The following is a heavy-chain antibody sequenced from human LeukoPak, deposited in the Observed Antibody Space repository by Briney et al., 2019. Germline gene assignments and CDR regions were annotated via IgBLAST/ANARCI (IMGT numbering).Heavy chain of an antibody. CDR3: ARGGYSGYGIQGQGYYYYMDV. CDR2: INPNSGGT. CDR1: GYTFTGYY. Sequence: ASVKVSCKASGYTFTGYYMHWVRQAPGQGLEWMGWINPNSGGTNYAQKFQGRVTMTRDASISTAYMELSRLRSDDTAVYYCARGGYSGYGIQGQGYYYYMDVWGKGTTVTVSS. J-gene: IGHJ6*03. V-gene: IGHV1-2*02. D-gene: IGHD5-12*01.